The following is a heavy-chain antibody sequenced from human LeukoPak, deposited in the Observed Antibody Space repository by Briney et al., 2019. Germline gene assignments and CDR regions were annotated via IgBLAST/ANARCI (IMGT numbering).Heavy chain of an antibody. V-gene: IGHV1-69-2*01. CDR1: GYTFTDYY. Sequence: ASVKVSCKVSGYTFTDYYMHWVQQAPGKGLERVGLVDPEDGETIYAEKFQGRVTITADTSTDTAYMELSSLRSEDTAVYYCATGLMITFGEHQIDYWGQGTLVTVSS. CDR3: ATGLMITFGEHQIDY. D-gene: IGHD3-16*01. CDR2: VDPEDGET. J-gene: IGHJ4*02.